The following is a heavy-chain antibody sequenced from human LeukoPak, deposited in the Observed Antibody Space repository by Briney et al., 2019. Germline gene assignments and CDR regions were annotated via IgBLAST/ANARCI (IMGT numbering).Heavy chain of an antibody. CDR2: IYYSGST. D-gene: IGHD3-16*01. V-gene: IGHV4-4*02. CDR3: ARHYGP. Sequence: SGTLSLTCAASGGSISSSNWWSWVRQPPGKGLEWIGSIYYSGSTYYNPSLKSRVTISVDTSKNQFSLKLSSVTAADTAVYYCARHYGPWGQGTLVTVSS. J-gene: IGHJ5*02. CDR1: GGSISSSNW.